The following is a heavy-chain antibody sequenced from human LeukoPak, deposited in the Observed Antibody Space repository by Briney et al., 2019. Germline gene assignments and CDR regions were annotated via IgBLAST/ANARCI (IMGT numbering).Heavy chain of an antibody. V-gene: IGHV4-59*02. CDR1: GDSVSNFF. CDR2: MHYSGST. D-gene: IGHD3-3*01. J-gene: IGHJ6*03. CDR3: AREVFGVDYYYYMDV. Sequence: PSETLSLTCTVSGDSVSNFFWSWIRQSPGKGLEWIGYMHYSGSTNNNPSLRSRVAISIDASKKHFSLKLSSVTAADTAVYYCAREVFGVDYYYYMDVWGKGITVTVSS.